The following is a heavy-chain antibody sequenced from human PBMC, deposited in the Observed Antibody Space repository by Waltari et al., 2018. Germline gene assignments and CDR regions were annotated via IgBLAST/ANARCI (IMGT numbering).Heavy chain of an antibody. V-gene: IGHV4-59*08. CDR1: GGSISGDY. CDR2: IYYTGST. CDR3: AKFIRLQLDWFD. J-gene: IGHJ5*02. D-gene: IGHD4-4*01. Sequence: QVQLQESGPGLVKPSETLSLTCTASGGSISGDYWSWIRLSPGKGLEWIGHIYYTGSTNYNPALRSRVTMSIDASKNQFSLKLSSVTAADTAVYYCAKFIRLQLDWFD.